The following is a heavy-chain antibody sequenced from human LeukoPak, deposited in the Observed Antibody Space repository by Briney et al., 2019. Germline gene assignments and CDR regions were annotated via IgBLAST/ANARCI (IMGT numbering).Heavy chain of an antibody. CDR3: ARDRSDILTGYYKGPDAFDI. V-gene: IGHV3-30-3*01. J-gene: IGHJ3*02. D-gene: IGHD3-9*01. Sequence: GRSLRLSCAASGFTFSSYALHWVRQAPGKGLEWVAVISYDGSSKYYADSVKGRFTISRDNSKNTLSLQMNSLRAEDTAAYYCARDRSDILTGYYKGPDAFDIWGQGTMVTVSS. CDR2: ISYDGSSK. CDR1: GFTFSSYA.